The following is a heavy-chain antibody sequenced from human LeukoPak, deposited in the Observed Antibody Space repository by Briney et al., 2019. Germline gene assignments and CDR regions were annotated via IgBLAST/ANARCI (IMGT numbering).Heavy chain of an antibody. D-gene: IGHD2-15*01. CDR3: ARGGYCSGGSCYSKINWFDP. CDR1: GFTFSSYS. CDR2: ISSSSSTI. J-gene: IGHJ5*02. Sequence: GGSLRLSCAASGFTFSSYSMNWVRQAPGKGLEWVSYISSSSSTIYYADSVKGRFTISRDNAKNSLYLQINSLRAEDTAVYYCARGGYCSGGSCYSKINWFDPWGQGTLVTVSS. V-gene: IGHV3-48*01.